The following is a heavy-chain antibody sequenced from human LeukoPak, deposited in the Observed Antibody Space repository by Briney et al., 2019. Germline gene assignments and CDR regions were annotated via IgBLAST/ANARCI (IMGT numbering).Heavy chain of an antibody. Sequence: ASVKVSCKASGYTFTSYGISWVRQAPGQGLEWMGWISAYNGNTNYAQKLQGRVTMTTDTSTSTAYMELRSLRSGDTAVYYCARDGRMVGATRVDYWGQGTLVTVSS. CDR2: ISAYNGNT. V-gene: IGHV1-18*01. CDR3: ARDGRMVGATRVDY. CDR1: GYTFTSYG. J-gene: IGHJ4*02. D-gene: IGHD1-26*01.